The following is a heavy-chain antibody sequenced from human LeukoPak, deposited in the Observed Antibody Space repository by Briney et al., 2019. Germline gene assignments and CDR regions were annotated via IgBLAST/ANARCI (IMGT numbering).Heavy chain of an antibody. CDR2: INHSGST. CDR1: GGSFSGYY. CDR3: ARGRGYCSGGSCHGGRNWFDP. D-gene: IGHD2-15*01. V-gene: IGHV4-34*01. J-gene: IGHJ5*02. Sequence: SETLSLTCAVYGGSFSGYYWSWIRQPPGKGLEWIGEINHSGSTNYNSSLKSRVTISVDTSKNQFSLKLSSVTAADTAVYYCARGRGYCSGGSCHGGRNWFDPWGQGTLVTVSS.